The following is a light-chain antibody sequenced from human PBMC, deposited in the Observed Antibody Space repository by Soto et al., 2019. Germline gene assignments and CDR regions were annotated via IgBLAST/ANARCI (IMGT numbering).Light chain of an antibody. CDR3: SSYTSSSTYV. CDR2: EVS. V-gene: IGLV2-18*02. Sequence: QSVLTQPPSVSGSPGQSVTISCTGTSSDVGSYDRVSWYQQPPGTAPKLMIYEVSFRPSGVPDRFSGSKSGNTASLTISGLQADDEADYYCSSYTSSSTYVFGTGTKDTDL. CDR1: SSDVGSYDR. J-gene: IGLJ1*01.